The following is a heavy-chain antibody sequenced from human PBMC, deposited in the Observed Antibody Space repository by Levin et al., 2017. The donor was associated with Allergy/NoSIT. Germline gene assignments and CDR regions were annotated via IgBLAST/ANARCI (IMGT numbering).Heavy chain of an antibody. CDR2: IRSQAYGGTT. V-gene: IGHV3-49*03. Sequence: GGSLRLSCIASGFSFSHYAMTWLRQAPGKGLECVGFIRSQAYGGTTEYAASVKGRFTISRDDSKSIVYLQMNSLKTEDTALYYCTRVASNFDYVWETPDYYFDFWGQGALVTVSS. D-gene: IGHD3-16*01. J-gene: IGHJ4*02. CDR3: TRVASNFDYVWETPDYYFDF. CDR1: GFSFSHYA.